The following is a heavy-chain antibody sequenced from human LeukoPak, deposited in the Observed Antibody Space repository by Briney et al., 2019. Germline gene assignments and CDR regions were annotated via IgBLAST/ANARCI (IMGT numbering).Heavy chain of an antibody. D-gene: IGHD2-2*01. CDR1: GFTFRSYG. Sequence: GTSLRLSCAASGFTFRSYGMHWVRLAPGEGLEWVVVIWYDGSNKNYANSVRGRFTISRDNSKNTLYLQMNSLRAEDTAVYYCARDRAAAMEYYYMDVWGKGTTVTVSS. CDR2: IWYDGSNK. CDR3: ARDRAAAMEYYYMDV. J-gene: IGHJ6*03. V-gene: IGHV3-33*01.